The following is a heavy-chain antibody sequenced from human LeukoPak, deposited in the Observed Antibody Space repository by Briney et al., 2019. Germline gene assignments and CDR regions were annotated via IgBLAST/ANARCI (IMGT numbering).Heavy chain of an antibody. Sequence: GSLRLSCAASGFTFSRYEMNWVRQAPGKGLEWIPYISGSGNTIYYADSVKGRFTISRDNAKNSLYLQMNSLRAEDTAVYHCARAPLVLQYRWWFDPWGQGTLVTVSS. CDR1: GFTFSRYE. CDR3: ARAPLVLQYRWWFDP. V-gene: IGHV3-48*03. D-gene: IGHD5-24*01. CDR2: ISGSGNTI. J-gene: IGHJ5*02.